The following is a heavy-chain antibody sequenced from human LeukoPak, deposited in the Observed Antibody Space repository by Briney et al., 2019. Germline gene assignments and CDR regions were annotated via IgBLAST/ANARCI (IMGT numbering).Heavy chain of an antibody. CDR2: INHSGST. V-gene: IGHV4-34*01. CDR3: ARAVNYYDSSGYYRYFDY. D-gene: IGHD3-22*01. Sequence: SETLSLTCAVYGGSFSGYYWSWIRQPPGKGLEWIGEINHSGSTNYNPSLKSRVTISVDTSKNQFSLKLSSVTAADTAVYYCARAVNYYDSSGYYRYFDYWGQGTLVTVSS. CDR1: GGSFSGYY. J-gene: IGHJ4*02.